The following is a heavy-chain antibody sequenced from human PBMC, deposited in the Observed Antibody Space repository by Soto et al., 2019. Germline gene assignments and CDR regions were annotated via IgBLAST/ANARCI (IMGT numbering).Heavy chain of an antibody. CDR2: INPATGAA. V-gene: IGHV1-2*02. D-gene: IGHD6-19*01. CDR1: GYPVTAYY. CDR3: ARGGGVGVAGSAAFDM. J-gene: IGHJ3*02. Sequence: QLHLVQSGAVVKKPGASVTVSFSASGYPVTAYYMHWVRQAPRRGLEWMGGINPATGAAKYTQTFQGRVTRARDPSTSTDFMELSVLTSEDPAVFYCARGGGVGVAGSAAFDMWGQGTLVTVSS.